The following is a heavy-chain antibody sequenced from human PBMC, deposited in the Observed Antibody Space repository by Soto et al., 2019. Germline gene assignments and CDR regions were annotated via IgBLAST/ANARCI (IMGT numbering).Heavy chain of an antibody. V-gene: IGHV4-31*03. CDR2: IYYSGST. CDR1: GGSISSGGYY. J-gene: IGHJ6*02. CDR3: ARARGSSGYYYVYYYYGMDA. D-gene: IGHD3-22*01. Sequence: LSLTCTVSGGSISSGGYYWSWIRQHPGKGLEWIGYIYYSGSTYYNPSLKSRVTISVDTSKNQFSLKLSSVTAADTAVYYCARARGSSGYYYVYYYYGMDAWGQGTTVTVSS.